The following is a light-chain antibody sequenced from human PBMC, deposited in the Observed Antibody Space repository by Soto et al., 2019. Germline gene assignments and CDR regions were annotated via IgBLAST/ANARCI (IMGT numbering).Light chain of an antibody. CDR2: YDD. Sequence: QLVLTQPPSVSEAPGQRVTISCSGSTPDIGNNAVSWYQHLPGKAPRLLIYYDDLLPSGVSDRFSGSKSGTSASLAITGLQSEDEGDYFCAAWDDRLNGVVFGGGTKLTVL. V-gene: IGLV1-36*01. CDR1: TPDIGNNA. J-gene: IGLJ3*02. CDR3: AAWDDRLNGVV.